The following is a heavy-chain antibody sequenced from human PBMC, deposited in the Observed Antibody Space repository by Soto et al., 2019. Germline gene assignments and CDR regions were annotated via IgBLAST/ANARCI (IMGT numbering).Heavy chain of an antibody. D-gene: IGHD2-15*01. CDR1: GFIFNEYG. CDR3: SMWGCSGSNCNLNQRSFDL. V-gene: IGHV3-33*03. CDR2: IWYDGSNK. J-gene: IGHJ4*02. Sequence: QVQLVESGGGVVQPGRSLRLSCAASGFIFNEYGMHWVRQAPGKGLEWVAVIWYDGSNKYYADSVKGRFTFSRDNSKNTMSLQINSLRVEDTAVYYCSMWGCSGSNCNLNQRSFDLWGQGTLVTVSS.